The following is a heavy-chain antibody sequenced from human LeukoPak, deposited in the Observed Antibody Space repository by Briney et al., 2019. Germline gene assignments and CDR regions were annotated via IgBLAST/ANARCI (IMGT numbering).Heavy chain of an antibody. D-gene: IGHD3-10*01. CDR2: INHSGST. J-gene: IGHJ4*02. CDR1: GGSFSGYY. Sequence: PSETLSLTCAVYGGSFSGYYWSWIRQPPGKGLEWIGEINHSGSTNYNPSLKSRVTISVDTSKNQFSLKLSSVTAADTAVYYCASTVRGVISYSDYWGQGTLVTVSS. CDR3: ASTVRGVISYSDY. V-gene: IGHV4-34*01.